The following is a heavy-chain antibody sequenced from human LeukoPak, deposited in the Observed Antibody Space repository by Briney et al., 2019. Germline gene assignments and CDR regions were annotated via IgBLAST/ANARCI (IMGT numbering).Heavy chain of an antibody. V-gene: IGHV4-38-2*01. CDR2: IFHSGST. J-gene: IGHJ4*02. D-gene: IGHD6-19*01. CDR3: AGGPLGQWLVVDY. CDR1: GYSISSGYY. Sequence: PETLSLTCAVSGYSISSGYYWGWIRQPPGKGLEWIGSIFHSGSTYYNPSLKSRVTISVDTSKNQFSLKLSSVTAADTAVYYCAGGPLGQWLVVDYWGQGTLVTVS.